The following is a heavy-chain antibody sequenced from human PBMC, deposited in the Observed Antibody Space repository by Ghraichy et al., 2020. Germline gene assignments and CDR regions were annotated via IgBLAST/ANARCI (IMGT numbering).Heavy chain of an antibody. CDR2: IYYSGST. V-gene: IGHV4-61*01. J-gene: IGHJ6*02. CDR3: ARDLPLSGGLLDV. Sequence: SETLSLTCTVSGGSVSSGFYYWSWIRQPPGKGLEWIGYIYYSGSTDYNPSLKSRVTISVDTSKNQFSLKLSSMTAADTAVYYCARDLPLSGGLLDVWGQGTTVTVSS. D-gene: IGHD7-27*01. CDR1: GGSVSSGFYY.